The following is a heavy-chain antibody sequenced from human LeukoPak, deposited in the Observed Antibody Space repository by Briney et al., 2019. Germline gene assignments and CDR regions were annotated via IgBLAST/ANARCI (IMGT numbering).Heavy chain of an antibody. CDR2: ISSSSSYI. Sequence: GGSLRLSCAASGFTFSSYSMNWVRQAPGKGLEWVSSISSSSSYIYYADSVKGRFTISRDNAKNSLYLQMNSLRAEDTAVYYCARELGATKGTGFGYWGQGTLVTVSS. V-gene: IGHV3-21*01. CDR1: GFTFSSYS. D-gene: IGHD1-26*01. CDR3: ARELGATKGTGFGY. J-gene: IGHJ4*02.